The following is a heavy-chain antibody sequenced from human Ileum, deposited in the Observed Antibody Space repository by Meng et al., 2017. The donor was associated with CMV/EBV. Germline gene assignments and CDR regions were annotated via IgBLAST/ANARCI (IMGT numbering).Heavy chain of an antibody. CDR2: INSDGSST. V-gene: IGHV3-74*01. J-gene: IGHJ4*02. CDR3: ARVSRDSSINVDY. D-gene: IGHD5-24*01. CDR1: GFTFSSDW. Sequence: AAAGFTFSSDWRHWVRQAPGKGLVWVSRINSDGSSTSYADSVKGRFTISRDNAKNTLYLEMNSLRADDTALYYCARVSRDSSINVDYWGQGTLVTVSS.